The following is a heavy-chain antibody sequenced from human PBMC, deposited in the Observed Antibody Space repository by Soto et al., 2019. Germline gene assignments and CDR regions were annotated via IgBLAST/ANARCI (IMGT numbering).Heavy chain of an antibody. Sequence: EVQLVESGGGLVKPGRSLRLSCAASGFTFSSYSMNWVRQAPGKGLEWVSSISSSSSYIYYADSVKGRFTISRDNAKNSLYLQMNSLRAEDTAVYYCAREGYYYYGMDVWGQGTTVTVSS. J-gene: IGHJ6*02. CDR3: AREGYYYYGMDV. CDR1: GFTFSSYS. CDR2: ISSSSSYI. V-gene: IGHV3-21*01.